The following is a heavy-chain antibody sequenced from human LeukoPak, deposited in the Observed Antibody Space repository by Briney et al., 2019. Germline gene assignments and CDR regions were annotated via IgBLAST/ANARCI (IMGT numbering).Heavy chain of an antibody. Sequence: SETLSLTCAVYGGSFSGYYWSWIRQPPGKGLEWIGEINHSGSTNYNPSLKSRVTISVDTSKNQFSLKLSSVTAADTAVYYCARKGLESSSWFYYYYYMDVWGKGTTVTVSS. CDR2: INHSGST. D-gene: IGHD6-13*01. V-gene: IGHV4-34*01. CDR1: GGSFSGYY. J-gene: IGHJ6*03. CDR3: ARKGLESSSWFYYYYYMDV.